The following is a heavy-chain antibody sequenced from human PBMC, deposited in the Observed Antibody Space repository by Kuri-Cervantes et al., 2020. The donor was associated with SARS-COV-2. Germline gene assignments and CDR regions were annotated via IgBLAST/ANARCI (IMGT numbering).Heavy chain of an antibody. CDR2: LTNDGSDA. CDR3: ARDSMTTRDFDY. V-gene: IGHV3-74*01. J-gene: IGHJ4*02. D-gene: IGHD4-11*01. CDR1: GFTFSSYW. Sequence: GESLKISCVASGFTFSSYWMHWVRQAPGKGLVWVSRLTNDGSDAIFADSVKGRFTISRDNAKNMLYLYMNNLRADDTAVCYCARDSMTTRDFDYWGQGTLVTDSS.